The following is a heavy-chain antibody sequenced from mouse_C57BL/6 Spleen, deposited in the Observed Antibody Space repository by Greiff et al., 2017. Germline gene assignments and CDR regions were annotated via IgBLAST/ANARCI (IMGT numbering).Heavy chain of an antibody. V-gene: IGHV5-17*01. CDR3: ARDYYGSSYDFDV. CDR1: GFTFSDSG. D-gene: IGHD1-1*01. J-gene: IGHJ1*03. CDR2: ISSGSSTI. Sequence: EVQVVESGGGLVKPGGSLKLSCAASGFTFSDSGMHWVRQAPGKGLEWVADISSGSSTIYYAYTVKGRFTIARDNAKNTLFLQMTSLRSEDTDMYYCARDYYGSSYDFDVWGTGTTVTVSS.